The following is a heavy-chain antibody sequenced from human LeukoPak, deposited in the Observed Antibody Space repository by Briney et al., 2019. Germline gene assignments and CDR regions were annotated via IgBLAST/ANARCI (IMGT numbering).Heavy chain of an antibody. CDR2: INPNSGGT. J-gene: IGHJ6*03. CDR1: GYTFTGNY. D-gene: IGHD4-17*01. Sequence: ASVKVSCKASGYTFTGNYMHWVRQAPGQGLEWMGWINPNSGGTNYAQKFQGRVTMTRDTSISTAYMELSRLRSDDTAVYYCARDYYGVSTPDLYYYYYMDVWGKGTTVTVSS. V-gene: IGHV1-2*02. CDR3: ARDYYGVSTPDLYYYYYMDV.